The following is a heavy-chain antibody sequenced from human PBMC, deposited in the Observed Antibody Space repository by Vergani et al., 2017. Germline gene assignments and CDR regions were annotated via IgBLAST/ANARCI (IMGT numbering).Heavy chain of an antibody. CDR1: GGSISSGTYY. CDR3: AREAYCSSTSGPHDAFDI. J-gene: IGHJ3*02. D-gene: IGHD2-2*01. V-gene: IGHV4-61*02. Sequence: QLHLQESGPGLVKPSETLSLTCTVSGGSISSGTYYWSWIRQPAGKGLEWIGRIYTSGSTNYNPSLKSRVSMSLDTSENQFSLMLSSVTAADTAVFYCAREAYCSSTSGPHDAFDIWGQGTMVTVSS. CDR2: IYTSGST.